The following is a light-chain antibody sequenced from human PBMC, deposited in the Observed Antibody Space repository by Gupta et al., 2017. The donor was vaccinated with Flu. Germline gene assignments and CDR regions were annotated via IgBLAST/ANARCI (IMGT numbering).Light chain of an antibody. V-gene: IGKV1-8*01. CDR3: QQHNSYPLLT. CDR2: DEA. J-gene: IGKJ4*01. Sequence: SSFYASTGDRGTSTCRASQRISSYLVWFEQKQAQAPKLLICDEASWKTGVTSRFSGSGGGKDVYITNISRQEEEFASYYCQQHNSYPLLTFGGGTKVEIK. CDR1: QRISSY.